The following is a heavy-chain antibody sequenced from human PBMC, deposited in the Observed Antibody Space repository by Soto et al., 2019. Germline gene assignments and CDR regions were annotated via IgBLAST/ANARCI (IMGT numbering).Heavy chain of an antibody. D-gene: IGHD6-6*01. J-gene: IGHJ3*02. CDR1: GFTVSSNY. Sequence: GGSLRLSCAASGFTVSSNYMSWVRQAPGKGLEWVSVIYSGGSTYYADSVKGRFTISRDNSKNTLYLQMNSLRAEDTAVYYCARDSVGARLSAFDIWGQGTMVTVSS. CDR2: IYSGGST. CDR3: ARDSVGARLSAFDI. V-gene: IGHV3-66*01.